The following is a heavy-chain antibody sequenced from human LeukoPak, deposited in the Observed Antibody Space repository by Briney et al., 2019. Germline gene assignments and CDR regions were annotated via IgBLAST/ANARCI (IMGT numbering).Heavy chain of an antibody. CDR2: ISGSGGST. CDR3: AKDYYDSSGHDY. J-gene: IGHJ4*02. V-gene: IGHV3-23*01. CDR1: GFTFSSYA. Sequence: GGYLRLSCAASGFTFSSYAMSWVRQAPGKGLEWVSAISGSGGSTYYADSVKGRFTISRDNSKNTLYLQMNSLRAEDTAVYYCAKDYYDSSGHDYWGQGTLVTVSS. D-gene: IGHD3-22*01.